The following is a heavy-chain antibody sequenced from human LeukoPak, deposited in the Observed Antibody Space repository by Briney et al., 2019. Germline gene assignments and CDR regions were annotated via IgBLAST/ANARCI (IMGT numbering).Heavy chain of an antibody. CDR3: TRDGGVAVTPLDFDY. Sequence: SETLSLTCTVSGGSISSYYWSWIRQPAGKGLEWIGRIYTSGSTNYNPSLKSRVTLSVDTSKNQISLRLSSVTAADTAVYYCTRDGGVAVTPLDFDYWGQGTLVTVSS. CDR1: GGSISSYY. J-gene: IGHJ4*02. CDR2: IYTSGST. D-gene: IGHD6-19*01. V-gene: IGHV4-4*07.